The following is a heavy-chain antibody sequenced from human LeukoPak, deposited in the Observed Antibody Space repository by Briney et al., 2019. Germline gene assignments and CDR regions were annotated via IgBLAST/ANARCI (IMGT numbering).Heavy chain of an antibody. J-gene: IGHJ4*02. V-gene: IGHV3-48*01. CDR2: ISSSSSTI. CDR3: AREDDILTGYHDY. CDR1: GFTFSSYS. Sequence: QPGGSLRLSCAASGFTFSSYSMNWVRQAPGKGLEWVSYISSSSSTIYYADSVKGRFTISRDNAKNSLYLQMNSPRAEDTAVYYCAREDDILTGYHDYWGQGTLVTVSS. D-gene: IGHD3-9*01.